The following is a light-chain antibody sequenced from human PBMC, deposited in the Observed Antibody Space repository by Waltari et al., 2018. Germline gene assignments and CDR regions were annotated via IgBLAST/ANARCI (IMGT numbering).Light chain of an antibody. CDR2: RAT. CDR3: QHYESYPVT. CDR1: QSVGDL. V-gene: IGKV1-5*03. J-gene: IGKJ2*01. Sequence: DIQMTQSPSTLSASVGDRVTITCRASQSVGDLLAWYQQKPGKAPKVLIYRATGLESGVLSRFSGSGSGKEFTLSIISLQPDDFAIYYCQHYESYPVTFGQGTKLEI.